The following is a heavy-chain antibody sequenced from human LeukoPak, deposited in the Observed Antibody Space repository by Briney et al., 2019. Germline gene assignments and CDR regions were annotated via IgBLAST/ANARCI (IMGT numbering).Heavy chain of an antibody. D-gene: IGHD3-3*01. V-gene: IGHV5-51*01. CDR1: GYTFSSYW. Sequence: RGESLKISCKGSGYTFSSYWIGWVRQMPGKGLEWMGIIYPGDSDTRYSPSVQGQVTISVDTSIGTAYLQWSSLKASDTAIYYCARQNDFRLDYWGQGTLVTVSS. CDR2: IYPGDSDT. CDR3: ARQNDFRLDY. J-gene: IGHJ4*02.